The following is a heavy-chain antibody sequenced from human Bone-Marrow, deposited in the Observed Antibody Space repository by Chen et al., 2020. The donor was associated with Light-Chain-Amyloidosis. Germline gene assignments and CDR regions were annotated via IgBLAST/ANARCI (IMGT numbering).Heavy chain of an antibody. CDR2: INHSGST. V-gene: IGHV4-34*01. Sequence: QVQLQQWGAGLLKPSETLSLTCAVYGGSFSGYYWSWIHQPPGKGLEWIGEINHSGSTNYNPSLKSRVTISVDTSKNQFSLKLSSVTAADTAVYYCARGPSRITIFGVVITRGYFDYWGQGTLVTVSS. J-gene: IGHJ4*02. D-gene: IGHD3-3*01. CDR3: ARGPSRITIFGVVITRGYFDY. CDR1: GGSFSGYY.